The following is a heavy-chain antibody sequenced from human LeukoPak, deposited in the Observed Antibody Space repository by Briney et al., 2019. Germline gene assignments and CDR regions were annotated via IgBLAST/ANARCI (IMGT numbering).Heavy chain of an antibody. CDR1: GYTFTSYD. CDR3: ARPGWYYDILTGYSPLSL. V-gene: IGHV1-8*01. Sequence: ASVKVSCKASGYTFTSYDINWVRQATGQGLEWMGWMNPNSGNTGYAQKFQGRVTMTRNTSISTAYMELSSLRSEDTAVYYCARPGWYYDILTGYSPLSLWGQGTLVTVSS. J-gene: IGHJ4*02. D-gene: IGHD3-9*01. CDR2: MNPNSGNT.